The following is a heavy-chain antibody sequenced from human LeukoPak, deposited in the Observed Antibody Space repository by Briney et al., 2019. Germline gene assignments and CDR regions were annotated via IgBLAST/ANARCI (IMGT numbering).Heavy chain of an antibody. CDR1: GINFISSG. Sequence: GGSLRLSCAASGINFISSGMHWVRQAPGKGLEWVAVISYDGSNKYYADSVRGRFTISRDNSKNTLYLQKNSLRADDTAIYYCAKSMTLQWRGFFDLWGRGTHVTVSS. CDR3: AKSMTLQWRGFFDL. D-gene: IGHD6-19*01. CDR2: ISYDGSNK. J-gene: IGHJ2*01. V-gene: IGHV3-30-3*02.